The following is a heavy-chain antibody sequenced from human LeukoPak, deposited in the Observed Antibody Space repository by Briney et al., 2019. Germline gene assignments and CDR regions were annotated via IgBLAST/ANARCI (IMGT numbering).Heavy chain of an antibody. CDR2: INPNSGGT. D-gene: IGHD3-10*01. J-gene: IGHJ4*02. V-gene: IGHV1-2*02. Sequence: ASVKVSCKASGYTFTGYYMHWVRQAPGQGLEWMGWINPNSGGTNYAQKFQGRVTMTRDTSISTAYMELSRLRSDDTVVYYCARDINYYGSGSYYDYWGQGTLVTVSS. CDR1: GYTFTGYY. CDR3: ARDINYYGSGSYYDY.